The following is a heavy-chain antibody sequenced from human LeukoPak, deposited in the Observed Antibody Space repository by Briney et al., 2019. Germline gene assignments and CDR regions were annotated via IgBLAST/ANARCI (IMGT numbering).Heavy chain of an antibody. V-gene: IGHV4-38-2*02. CDR1: GYSISSGYY. D-gene: IGHD3-22*01. CDR2: IYHSGST. CDR3: ARVPILYYYDSSGHPGFDP. J-gene: IGHJ5*02. Sequence: SETLSLTCTVSGYSISSGYYWGWIRQPPGKGLEWIGSIYHSGSTYYNPSLKSRVTISVDTSKNQFSLKLSSVTAADTAVYYCARVPILYYYDSSGHPGFDPWGQGTLVTVSS.